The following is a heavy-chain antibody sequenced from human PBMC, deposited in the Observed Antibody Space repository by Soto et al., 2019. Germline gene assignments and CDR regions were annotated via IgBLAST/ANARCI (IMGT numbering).Heavy chain of an antibody. V-gene: IGHV3-66*01. J-gene: IGHJ4*02. CDR1: GFRVSNHY. Sequence: EVQLVESGGALVQPGGSLRVSCAASGFRVSNHYMSWVRQAPVKGLEWVAFIYSGGDTFYADSVKGRFSISTDKSRNTLYLQMNSLSVEDTDVYYCAVRWKWGQGTLVTVSS. D-gene: IGHD1-1*01. CDR3: AVRWK. CDR2: IYSGGDT.